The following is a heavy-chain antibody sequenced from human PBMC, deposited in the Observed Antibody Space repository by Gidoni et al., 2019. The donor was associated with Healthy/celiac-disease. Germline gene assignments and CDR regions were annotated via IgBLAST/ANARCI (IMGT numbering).Heavy chain of an antibody. CDR1: GYTFTGYY. D-gene: IGHD2-2*03. Sequence: QVQLVQSGAEVKKPGASVKVSCKASGYTFTGYYMYWVRQAPGPGLEWIGRINPNSGGTNYAQKFQGRFTMTRDTSISTAYMELSRLRSDDTAVYYCARLDIVVVPAGRDYWGQGTLVTVSS. CDR2: INPNSGGT. V-gene: IGHV1-2*06. CDR3: ARLDIVVVPAGRDY. J-gene: IGHJ4*02.